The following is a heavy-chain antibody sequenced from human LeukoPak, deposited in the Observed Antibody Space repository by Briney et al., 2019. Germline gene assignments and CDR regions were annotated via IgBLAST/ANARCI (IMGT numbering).Heavy chain of an antibody. CDR3: AKASFPALTAMVPYYYGMDV. D-gene: IGHD5-18*01. V-gene: IGHV3-53*01. Sequence: GGSLRLSCAASGFTVSSNYMSWVRQAPGKGLEWVSVIYSGGSTYYADSVKGRFTISRDNSKNTLYLQMNSLRAEDTAVYYCAKASFPALTAMVPYYYGMDVWGQGTTVTVSS. CDR2: IYSGGST. CDR1: GFTVSSNY. J-gene: IGHJ6*02.